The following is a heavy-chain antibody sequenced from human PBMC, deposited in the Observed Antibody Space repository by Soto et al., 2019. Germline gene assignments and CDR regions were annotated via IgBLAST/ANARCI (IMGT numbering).Heavy chain of an antibody. CDR2: INSDGSST. D-gene: IGHD6-13*01. CDR3: ASGYSSSRGYSFDY. Sequence: PGGYLRLSCAASGFTFSSYWMHWVRQAPGKGLVWVSRINSDGSSTSYADSVKGRFTISRDNAKNSLYLQMNSLSAEDTAVYYCASGYSSSRGYSFDYWGQGTMVTV. J-gene: IGHJ4*02. CDR1: GFTFSSYW. V-gene: IGHV3-74*01.